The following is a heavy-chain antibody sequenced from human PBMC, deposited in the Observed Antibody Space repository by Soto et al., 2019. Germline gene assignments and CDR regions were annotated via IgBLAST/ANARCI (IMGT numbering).Heavy chain of an antibody. CDR2: INHSGST. D-gene: IGHD2-21*01. V-gene: IGHV4-34*01. CDR3: ASRDRVVKGMAAPGDYFDY. CDR1: GGSFIGYY. J-gene: IGHJ4*02. Sequence: SETLSLTCAVYGGSFIGYYCIFIRHPPFKWLEWIGEINHSGSTNYNPSLKSRVTISVDTSKNQFSLKLSSVTAADTAVYYCASRDRVVKGMAAPGDYFDYWGQGTLVTVSS.